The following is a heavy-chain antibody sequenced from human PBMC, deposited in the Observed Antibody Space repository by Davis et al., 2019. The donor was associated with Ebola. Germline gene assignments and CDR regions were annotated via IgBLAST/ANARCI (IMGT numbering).Heavy chain of an antibody. J-gene: IGHJ4*02. D-gene: IGHD1-26*01. CDR3: ATGDPGGGATALDY. CDR2: INPNSGGT. Sequence: ASVKVSCKASGYTFTGYYMHWVRQAPGQGLEWMGWINPNSGGTNYAQKFQGRVTMTRDTSISTAYMELSRLRSEDTAVYYCATGDPGGGATALDYWGQGTLVTVSS. CDR1: GYTFTGYY. V-gene: IGHV1-2*02.